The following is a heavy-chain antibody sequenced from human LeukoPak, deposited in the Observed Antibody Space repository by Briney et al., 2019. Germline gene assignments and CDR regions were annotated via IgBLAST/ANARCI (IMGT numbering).Heavy chain of an antibody. CDR2: ISGSGGST. Sequence: GGSLRLSCAASGFTFSSYAMSWVRQAPGKGLEWVSAISGSGGSTYYADSVKGRFTISRDNSKNTLYLQMNSLRAEDTAVYYCARDRRLYGDYELDYFDYWGQGTLVTVSS. J-gene: IGHJ4*02. V-gene: IGHV3-23*01. D-gene: IGHD4-17*01. CDR1: GFTFSSYA. CDR3: ARDRRLYGDYELDYFDY.